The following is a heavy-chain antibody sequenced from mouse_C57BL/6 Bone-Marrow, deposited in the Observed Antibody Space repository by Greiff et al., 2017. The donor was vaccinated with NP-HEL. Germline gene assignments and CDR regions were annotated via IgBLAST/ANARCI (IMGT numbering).Heavy chain of an antibody. Sequence: QVQLQQSGAELAKPGASVKLSCKASGYTFTSYWMPWLKQRTGQGLEWIGYINPSSGYTKYNQKFKDKATLTADKSSSTAYMQLSSLTYEDSAVYYCAQKGPGNWDGLAYWGQGTTLTVSS. CDR1: GYTFTSYW. CDR2: INPSSGYT. CDR3: AQKGPGNWDGLAY. J-gene: IGHJ2*01. D-gene: IGHD4-1*02. V-gene: IGHV1-7*01.